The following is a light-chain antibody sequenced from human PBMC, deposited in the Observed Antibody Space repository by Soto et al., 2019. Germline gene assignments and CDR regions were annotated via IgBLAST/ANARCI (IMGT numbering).Light chain of an antibody. Sequence: ETVMTQSPATLSVSPGERATLSCRASQSVSSNLAWYQQKPGQAPRLLIYVASTRATGIPARFSGSGSGTEFTLTISSLQSEDFAVYYCQQYTHWPRTFGQGTKVDVK. CDR1: QSVSSN. CDR2: VAS. J-gene: IGKJ1*01. V-gene: IGKV3-15*01. CDR3: QQYTHWPRT.